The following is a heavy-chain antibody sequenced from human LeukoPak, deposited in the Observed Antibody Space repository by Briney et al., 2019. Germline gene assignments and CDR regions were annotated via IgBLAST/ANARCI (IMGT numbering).Heavy chain of an antibody. CDR1: GFTFSSSA. CDR3: ARVTEYGGHPVADY. J-gene: IGHJ4*02. V-gene: IGHV3-48*02. CDR2: ISGSGTAI. D-gene: IGHD4-23*01. Sequence: GGSLRLSCAASGFTFSSSAIHWVRQAPGRGLEWVSYISGSGTAIYYADSVKGRFTISKDNAKTSLYLQMNSLRDEDTAVYYCARVTEYGGHPVADYWGQGTLVTVSS.